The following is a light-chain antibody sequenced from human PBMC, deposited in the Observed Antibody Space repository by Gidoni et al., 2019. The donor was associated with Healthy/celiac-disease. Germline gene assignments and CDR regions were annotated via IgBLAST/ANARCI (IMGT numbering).Light chain of an antibody. J-gene: IGKJ2*01. CDR3: QQRSNWPGYT. Sequence: ESVLTQSPATLSLSPGERATLSCRASQSVSSYLAWYQQKPGQAPRLLIYDASNRATGIPARFSGSGSGTDFTLTISSLEPEDFAVYYCQQRSNWPGYTFXQXTKLEIK. V-gene: IGKV3-11*01. CDR1: QSVSSY. CDR2: DAS.